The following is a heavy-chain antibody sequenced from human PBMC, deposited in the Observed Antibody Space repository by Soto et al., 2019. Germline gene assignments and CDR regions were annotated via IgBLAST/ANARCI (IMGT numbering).Heavy chain of an antibody. CDR2: INPKNDIGGT. CDR1: GYNFSDSY. CDR3: AKERGTKWYSDWFDP. J-gene: IGHJ5*02. D-gene: IGHD2-8*01. V-gene: IGHV1-2*02. Sequence: QVQLVQSGAEVRKPGASVKVSCKSSGYNFSDSYLHWVRQAPGQGLEWMGWINPKNDIGGTNDAQNFRGRVTMTRDTSITTAYMELTRLTSDDTAVYYCAKERGTKWYSDWFDPWGQGTLVIVSS.